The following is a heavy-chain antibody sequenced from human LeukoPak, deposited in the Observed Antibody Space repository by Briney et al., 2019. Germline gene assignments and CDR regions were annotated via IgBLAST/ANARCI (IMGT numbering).Heavy chain of an antibody. CDR3: ARGAHYYGSGS. D-gene: IGHD3-10*01. CDR2: IRQDGSEK. J-gene: IGHJ4*02. V-gene: IGHV3-7*01. Sequence: GGSLRLSCAASGFTFSSDWMSWVRQAPGKGLEWVANIRQDGSEKYYVDSVKGRFTISRDNAKNSLYLQMNSLRAEDTAVYYCARGAHYYGSGSWGQGTLVTVSS. CDR1: GFTFSSDW.